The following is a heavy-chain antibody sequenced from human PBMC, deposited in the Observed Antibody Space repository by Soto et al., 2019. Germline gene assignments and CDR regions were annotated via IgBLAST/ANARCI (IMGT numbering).Heavy chain of an antibody. CDR1: GFTFSGYA. D-gene: IGHD4-17*01. V-gene: IGHV3-30-3*01. CDR2: ISYDGSNK. J-gene: IGHJ5*02. CDR3: ARERRSYGWFDP. Sequence: GGSLRLSCAASGFTFSGYAMHWVRQAPGKGLEWVAVISYDGSNKYYADSVKGRFTISRDNSKNTLYLQMNSLRAEDTAVYYCARERRSYGWFDPWGQGTLVTVSS.